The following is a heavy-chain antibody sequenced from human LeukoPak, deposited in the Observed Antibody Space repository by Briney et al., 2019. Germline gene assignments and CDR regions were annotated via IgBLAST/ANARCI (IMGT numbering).Heavy chain of an antibody. V-gene: IGHV4-34*01. J-gene: IGHJ4*02. CDR3: ARDHPTIFGVVTPIDY. CDR2: INHSGST. CDR1: GGSFRGYY. D-gene: IGHD3-3*01. Sequence: SETLSLTCAVYGGSFRGYYWSWIRRPPGKGLEWIGEINHSGSTNYNPSLKSRVTISVDTSKNQFSLKLSSVTAADTAVYYCARDHPTIFGVVTPIDYWGQGTLVTVSS.